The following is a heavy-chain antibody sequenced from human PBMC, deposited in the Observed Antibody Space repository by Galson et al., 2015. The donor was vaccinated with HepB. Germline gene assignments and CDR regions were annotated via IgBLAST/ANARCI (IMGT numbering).Heavy chain of an antibody. Sequence: SLRLSCAASGFAFNNYPMTRVRQAPGRGLEWVSSMSSSDDTHYADSVKGRFTISRDNSKNTLYLQMNSLRAEDTAVYYCAKYYAPGKRYFDYWGQGTLVTVSS. CDR1: GFAFNNYP. D-gene: IGHD3-10*01. V-gene: IGHV3-23*01. CDR2: MSSSDDT. CDR3: AKYYAPGKRYFDY. J-gene: IGHJ4*02.